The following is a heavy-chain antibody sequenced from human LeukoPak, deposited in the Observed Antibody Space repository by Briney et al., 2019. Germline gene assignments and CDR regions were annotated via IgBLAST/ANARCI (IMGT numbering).Heavy chain of an antibody. CDR2: ISAYNGNT. J-gene: IGHJ5*02. CDR3: ARKNYCSGGSCYSRGWFDP. D-gene: IGHD2-15*01. Sequence: ASVKVSCKAPGYTFTSYGISWVRQAPGQGLEWMGWISAYNGNTNYAQKFQGRVTMTRDTSISTAYMELSSLRSEDTAMYYCARKNYCSGGSCYSRGWFDPWGQGTLVTVSS. CDR1: GYTFTSYG. V-gene: IGHV1-18*01.